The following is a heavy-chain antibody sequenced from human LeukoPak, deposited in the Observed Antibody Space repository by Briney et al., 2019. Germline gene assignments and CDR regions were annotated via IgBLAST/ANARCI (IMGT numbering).Heavy chain of an antibody. V-gene: IGHV3-23*01. J-gene: IGHJ4*02. D-gene: IGHD3-22*01. Sequence: GGSLRLSCAASGFTFSSYAMSWVRQAPGKGLEWVSAISGSGGSTYYADSVKGRFTISRDNSKNTLYLQMNSLRAEDTAVCYCAKGPMIVVSYFDYWGQGTLVTVSS. CDR2: ISGSGGST. CDR3: AKGPMIVVSYFDY. CDR1: GFTFSSYA.